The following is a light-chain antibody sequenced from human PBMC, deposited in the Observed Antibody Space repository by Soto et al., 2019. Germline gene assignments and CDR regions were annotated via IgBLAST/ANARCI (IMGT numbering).Light chain of an antibody. CDR2: GAS. Sequence: DIPLTHSPSAISASFLYRFTIIFRASQGISNYLAWFQQKPGKVPKRLIYGASSLQSGVPSRFSGTGSGTEFTLTISSLQPDDFATYYCQHYNSYSEAFGQGTKVDIK. CDR3: QHYNSYSEA. CDR1: QGISNY. V-gene: IGKV1-17*03. J-gene: IGKJ1*01.